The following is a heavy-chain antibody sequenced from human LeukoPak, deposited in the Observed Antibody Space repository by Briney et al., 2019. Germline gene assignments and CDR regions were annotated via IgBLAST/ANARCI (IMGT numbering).Heavy chain of an antibody. CDR1: GGSFSGYY. V-gene: IGHV4-34*01. J-gene: IGHJ4*02. CDR2: INHSGST. CDR3: ARGRGVRGVFGY. D-gene: IGHD3-10*01. Sequence: PSETLSLTCAVYGGSFSGYYWSWIRQPPGKGLEWIGEINHSGSTNYNPSLKSRVTISVDTSKNQFSLKLSSVTAADTAVYYCARGRGVRGVFGYWGQGTLVTVSS.